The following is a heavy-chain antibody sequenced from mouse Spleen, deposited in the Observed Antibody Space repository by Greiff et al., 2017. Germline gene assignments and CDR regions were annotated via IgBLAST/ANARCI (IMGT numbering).Heavy chain of an antibody. Sequence: EVQRVESGGGLVQPGGSLRLSCATSGFTFTDYYMSWVRQPPGKALEWLGFIRNKANGYTTEYSASVKGRFTISRDNSQSILYLQMNTLRAEDSATYYCARDSRSTMITTWFAYWGQGTLVTVSA. D-gene: IGHD2-4*01. V-gene: IGHV7-3*02. CDR2: IRNKANGYTT. CDR3: ARDSRSTMITTWFAY. J-gene: IGHJ3*01. CDR1: GFTFTDYY.